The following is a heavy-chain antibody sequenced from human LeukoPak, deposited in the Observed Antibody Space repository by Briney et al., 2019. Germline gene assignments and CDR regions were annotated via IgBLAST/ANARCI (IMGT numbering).Heavy chain of an antibody. CDR2: ISGSGVST. D-gene: IGHD1-7*01. CDR1: GFTFSSYS. Sequence: GGSLRLSCVASGFTFSSYSMNWVRQAPGKGLEWVSGISGSGVSTYYADSVKGRFTVSRDNSKNTLYLQMSSLRAEDTAVYYCAKDERNWNYNLASQTYDWGQGTLVTVSS. J-gene: IGHJ4*02. CDR3: AKDERNWNYNLASQTYD. V-gene: IGHV3-23*01.